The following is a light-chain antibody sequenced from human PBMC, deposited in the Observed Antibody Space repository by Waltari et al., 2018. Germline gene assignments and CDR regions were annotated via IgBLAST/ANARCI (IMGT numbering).Light chain of an antibody. V-gene: IGKV3-11*01. Sequence: EVVLTQSPATLSLSPGEGATLSCRASQSIDNFLAWYQQRPGQAPRLLIFDASNRATGIPARFRGSGSGTDFTLTISGLEPEDFAVYYCQQRSNWPLTFGGGTKVEMK. CDR1: QSIDNF. J-gene: IGKJ4*01. CDR3: QQRSNWPLT. CDR2: DAS.